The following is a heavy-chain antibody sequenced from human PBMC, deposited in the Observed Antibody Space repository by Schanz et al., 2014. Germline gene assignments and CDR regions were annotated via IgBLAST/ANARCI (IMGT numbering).Heavy chain of an antibody. CDR2: IATSSSTR. Sequence: VQLVESGGGLVKPGGSLRLSCAASGFTFSSYSMNWVRQVPGKGLEWLSYIATSSSTRHYADSVKGRVTISRDNAKNSVSLQMRRLRVEDTAVYYCASGVHVSSLQKGLQFWGRGTLVIVSS. J-gene: IGHJ1*01. V-gene: IGHV3-48*01. CDR3: ASGVHVSSLQKGLQF. CDR1: GFTFSSYS. D-gene: IGHD3-10*01.